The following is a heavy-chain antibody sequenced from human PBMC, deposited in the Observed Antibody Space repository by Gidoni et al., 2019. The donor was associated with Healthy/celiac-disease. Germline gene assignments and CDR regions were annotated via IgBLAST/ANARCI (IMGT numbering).Heavy chain of an antibody. Sequence: DVQLLESGGGLVQPGGSLRLSCSASLFPFRSYAMSWFRQAPGKGLEWVSAIRGSGGSTYYADSVKGRFTISRDNSKNTLYLQMNSLRAEDTAVYYCAKSSIKGSSWSRHCQNWGQGTLVTVSS. CDR1: LFPFRSYA. V-gene: IGHV3-23*01. D-gene: IGHD6-13*01. CDR3: AKSSIKGSSWSRHCQN. J-gene: IGHJ1*01. CDR2: IRGSGGST.